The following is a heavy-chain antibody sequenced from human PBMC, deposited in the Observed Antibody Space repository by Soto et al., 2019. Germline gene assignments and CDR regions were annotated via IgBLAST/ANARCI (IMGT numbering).Heavy chain of an antibody. J-gene: IGHJ4*02. CDR3: AREVRGGFTGIFDQ. CDR2: IYTDGTT. Sequence: SETLSLTCTVSGDSISDYFYWSWIRQPAGKGLVWIGRIYTDGTTKYNPSLKSRVTLSLDKSKDQFSLRLSSVTAADTAVYYFAREVRGGFTGIFDQWGRGSRVTVS. V-gene: IGHV4-4*07. CDR1: GDSISDYFY. D-gene: IGHD2-15*01.